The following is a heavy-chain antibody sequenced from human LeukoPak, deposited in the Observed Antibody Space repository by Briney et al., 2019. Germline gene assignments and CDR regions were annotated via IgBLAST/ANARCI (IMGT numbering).Heavy chain of an antibody. D-gene: IGHD6-19*01. CDR3: ARHSGIAVAGADFDY. V-gene: IGHV4-59*08. J-gene: IGHJ4*02. CDR1: GGSVSIYW. Sequence: PGKTLALPHAGCGGSVSIYWWRWIRQPPRKGLEWIGYIYYSGSTNYNPSLKSRVTISVDTSKNQFSLKLSSVTAADTAVYYCARHSGIAVAGADFDYWGQGTLVTVSS. CDR2: IYYSGST.